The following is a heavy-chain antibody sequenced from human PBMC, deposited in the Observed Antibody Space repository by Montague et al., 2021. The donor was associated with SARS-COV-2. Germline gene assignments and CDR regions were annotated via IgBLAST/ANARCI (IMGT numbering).Heavy chain of an antibody. Sequence: SRRLSCPASGFTFSSYAMHWVRQAPGKGLEWVAVISYDGSNKYYADSVKGRFTISRDNSKNTLYLQMNSLRAEDTAVYYCARAAGNYDILTGYYDYWGQGTLVTVSS. J-gene: IGHJ4*02. V-gene: IGHV3-30*04. CDR3: ARAAGNYDILTGYYDY. CDR2: ISYDGSNK. D-gene: IGHD3-9*01. CDR1: GFTFSSYA.